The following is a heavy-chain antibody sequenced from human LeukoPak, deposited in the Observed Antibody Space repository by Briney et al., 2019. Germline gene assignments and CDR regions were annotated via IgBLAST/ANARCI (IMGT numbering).Heavy chain of an antibody. CDR3: ARDNDSRDPPHFDY. V-gene: IGHV1-24*01. D-gene: IGHD3-16*01. CDR1: GYTLTELS. Sequence: ASVNVSCKVSGYTLTELSMNWVRQAPGEGLEWMGGVDPDDGETIYAQKFQGRVTMTEDTSTDTAYMELSSLRSEDTAVYYCARDNDSRDPPHFDYWGQGTLVTVSS. CDR2: VDPDDGET. J-gene: IGHJ4*02.